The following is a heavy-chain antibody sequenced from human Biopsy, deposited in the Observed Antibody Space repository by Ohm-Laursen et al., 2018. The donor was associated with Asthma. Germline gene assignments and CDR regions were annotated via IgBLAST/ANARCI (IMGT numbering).Heavy chain of an antibody. CDR3: ARTFHFWSPYHAEHYQL. V-gene: IGHV3-7*01. D-gene: IGHD3-3*02. Sequence: SLRLSCAAPGFTFGDYWMSWVRQVPGKGLEWVANIKHDGSEKNHVDSLKGRFTISRDNAKNSLYLQMHSLRAEDTAVYYCARTFHFWSPYHAEHYQLWGQGTLVTVSS. CDR2: IKHDGSEK. CDR1: GFTFGDYW. J-gene: IGHJ1*01.